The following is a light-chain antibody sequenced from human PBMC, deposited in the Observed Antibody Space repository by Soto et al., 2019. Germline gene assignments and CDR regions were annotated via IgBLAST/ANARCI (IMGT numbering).Light chain of an antibody. CDR1: QGISNY. J-gene: IGKJ3*01. CDR3: RKYNSAPLT. Sequence: DIQMTQSPSSLSASVGDRVTITCRASQGISNYSAWYQHKPGKVPKLLIYAASTLQSVVPSRLSGSGSGTDFTRTISSLQPEDVATSYCRKYNSAPLTFRPGTKVHIK. V-gene: IGKV1-27*01. CDR2: AAS.